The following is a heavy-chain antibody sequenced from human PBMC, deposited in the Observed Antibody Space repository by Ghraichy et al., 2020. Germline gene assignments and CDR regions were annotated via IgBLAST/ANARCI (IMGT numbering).Heavy chain of an antibody. D-gene: IGHD6-19*01. CDR3: AKDLGWLASYFDY. CDR2: ISGSGGST. J-gene: IGHJ4*02. Sequence: GGSRRLSCAASGFTFSSYAMSWVRQAPGKGLEWVSAISGSGGSTYYADSVKGRFTISRDNSKNTLYLQINSLRAEDTAVYYCAKDLGWLASYFDYRGQGTLVTVSS. CDR1: GFTFSSYA. V-gene: IGHV3-23*01.